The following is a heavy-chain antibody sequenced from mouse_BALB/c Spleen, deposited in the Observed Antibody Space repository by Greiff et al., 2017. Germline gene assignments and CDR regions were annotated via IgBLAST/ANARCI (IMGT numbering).Heavy chain of an antibody. CDR3: ARSDYRYGYWYFDV. Sequence: QVQLQQSGAELAKPGASVKMSCKASGYTFTSYWMHWVKQRPGQGLEWIGYINPSTGYTEYNQKFKDKATLTADKSSSTAYMQLSSLTSEDSAVYYCARSDYRYGYWYFDVWGAGTTVTVSS. CDR1: GYTFTSYW. J-gene: IGHJ1*01. V-gene: IGHV1-7*01. D-gene: IGHD2-14*01. CDR2: INPSTGYT.